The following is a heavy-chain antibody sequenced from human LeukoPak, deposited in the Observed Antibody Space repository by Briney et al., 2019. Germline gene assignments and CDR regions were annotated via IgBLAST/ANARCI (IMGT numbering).Heavy chain of an antibody. D-gene: IGHD2-8*01. CDR1: GFTFGDYA. V-gene: IGHV3-49*04. Sequence: GGSLRLSCTASGFTFGDYAMSWDRQAPGKGLEWVGFIRSKAYGGTTEYAASVKGRFTISRDDSKSIAYLQMNSLKTEDTAVYYCTRVRGTEWNYGMDVWGQGTTVTVSS. J-gene: IGHJ6*02. CDR2: IRSKAYGGTT. CDR3: TRVRGTEWNYGMDV.